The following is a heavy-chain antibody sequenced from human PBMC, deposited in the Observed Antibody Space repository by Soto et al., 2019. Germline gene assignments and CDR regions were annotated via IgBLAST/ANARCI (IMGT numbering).Heavy chain of an antibody. CDR2: VWYDGTKK. J-gene: IGHJ4*02. V-gene: IGHV3-33*01. CDR3: ARYRRYCTNGVCYMGRFDY. D-gene: IGHD2-8*01. Sequence: GGSLRLSCEASGFTFSSYVMHWVRQAPGKGLKWVAAVWYDGTKKYYADSVKGRFTISRDNSKNTLYLQMNSLRAEDTTVYYCARYRRYCTNGVCYMGRFDYWGQGTLVTVSS. CDR1: GFTFSSYV.